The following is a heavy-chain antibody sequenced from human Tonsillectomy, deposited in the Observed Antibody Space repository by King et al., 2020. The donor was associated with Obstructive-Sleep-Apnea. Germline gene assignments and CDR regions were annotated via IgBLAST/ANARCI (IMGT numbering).Heavy chain of an antibody. D-gene: IGHD3-22*01. J-gene: IGHJ4*02. CDR2: ISAGGDVT. CDR1: GFRLRTYS. Sequence: VQLVESGGTLVQRGGSLRLSCVASGFRLRTYSMNWVRQAPGKGLEWVAAISAGGDVTDYADSVRGRFPISRDNSKETLYLQMSRLRTEDTAGYDCAREFPVTMVVVLKSSDYWGQGTLVTVSS. CDR3: AREFPVTMVVVLKSSDY. V-gene: IGHV3-23*04.